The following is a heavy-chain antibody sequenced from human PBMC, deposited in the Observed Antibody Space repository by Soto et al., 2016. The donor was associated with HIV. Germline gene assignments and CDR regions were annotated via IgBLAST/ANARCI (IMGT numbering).Heavy chain of an antibody. V-gene: IGHV1-2*02. Sequence: QVQLVQSGAEVKKPGASVKVSCKASGYTFTGYYMHWVRQAPGQGLEWMGWINPNSGGTNYAQKFQGRVTMTRDTSISTAYMELRRLRSDDTAMYYCARQILGDYDILSIDYWGQGTLVTVSS. CDR2: INPNSGGT. D-gene: IGHD3-9*01. CDR3: ARQILGDYDILSIDY. J-gene: IGHJ4*02. CDR1: GYTFTGYY.